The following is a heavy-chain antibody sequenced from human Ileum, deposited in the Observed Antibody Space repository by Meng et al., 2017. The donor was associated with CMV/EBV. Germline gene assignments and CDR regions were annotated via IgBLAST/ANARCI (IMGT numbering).Heavy chain of an antibody. J-gene: IGHJ6*02. CDR2: SRNQVNGYTS. D-gene: IGHD2-8*01. Sequence: GGSLRLSCAASGFAFNDHYMDWVRQAPGKGLEWVGRSRNQVNGYTSEYAASVKGRFTISRDRSQTSMYLQMSSLKIDDTAVYYCTRGGCVNCPNGYFYPMDVWGQGTTVTVSS. CDR3: TRGGCVNCPNGYFYPMDV. CDR1: GFAFNDHY. V-gene: IGHV3-72*01.